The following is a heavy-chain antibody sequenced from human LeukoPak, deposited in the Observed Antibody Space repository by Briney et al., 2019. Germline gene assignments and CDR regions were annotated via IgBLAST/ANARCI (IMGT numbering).Heavy chain of an antibody. CDR1: GGSISSFY. D-gene: IGHD5-18*01. J-gene: IGHJ4*02. V-gene: IGHV4-59*01. CDR3: AREKGNSYGYDY. Sequence: SETLSLTCTVSGGSISSFYWTWIRQPPGKGLEWIGYIYYSGSTNYNPSLKSQVTISVDTSMNQFSLKLSSVTAADTAVYYCAREKGNSYGYDYWGQGTLVTVSS. CDR2: IYYSGST.